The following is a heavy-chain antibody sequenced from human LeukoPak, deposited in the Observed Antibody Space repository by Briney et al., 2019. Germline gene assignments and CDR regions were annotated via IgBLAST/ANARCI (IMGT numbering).Heavy chain of an antibody. CDR3: ARFHIAAAGNGAFDI. Sequence: SETLSLTCTVSGGSISSGGYYWSWIRQHPGKGLEWIGYIYYSESTYYNPSLKSRVTISVDTSKNQFSLKLSSVTGADTAVYYCARFHIAAAGNGAFDIWGQGTVVTVSS. CDR1: GGSISSGGYY. CDR2: IYYSEST. J-gene: IGHJ3*02. D-gene: IGHD6-13*01. V-gene: IGHV4-31*03.